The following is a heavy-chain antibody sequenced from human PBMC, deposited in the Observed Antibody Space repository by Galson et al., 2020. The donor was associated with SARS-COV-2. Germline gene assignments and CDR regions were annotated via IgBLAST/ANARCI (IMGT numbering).Heavy chain of an antibody. V-gene: IGHV3-64D*08. J-gene: IGHJ3*02. CDR2: ISPHGGSQ. Sequence: GESLKISCSASGFTFSNYAMHWVRQAPGKGLQSVSAISPHGGSQYYADSVKGRFTISRDNSKNTLYLQMSSLRAEDTAVYYCVKDQNERAVTTSLSRQVSRKTGFDMWGQGTMVTVSS. CDR3: VKDQNERAVTTSLSRQVSRKTGFDM. D-gene: IGHD4-17*01. CDR1: GFTFSNYA.